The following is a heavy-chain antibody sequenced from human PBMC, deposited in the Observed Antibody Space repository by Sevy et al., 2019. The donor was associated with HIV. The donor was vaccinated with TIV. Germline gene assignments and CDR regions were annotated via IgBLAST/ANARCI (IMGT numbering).Heavy chain of an antibody. D-gene: IGHD7-27*01. CDR1: GFTFSDYA. CDR2: MSFDGSNQ. V-gene: IGHV3-30*18. Sequence: GGSLRLSCAASGFTFSDYAMHWVRLAPGKGLEWVALMSFDGSNQYYTDSVKGRLIISRDNSKNTLYLQMNSLRVEDTAVYYCAKGDGALTGIDPWGQGTLVTVSS. J-gene: IGHJ5*02. CDR3: AKGDGALTGIDP.